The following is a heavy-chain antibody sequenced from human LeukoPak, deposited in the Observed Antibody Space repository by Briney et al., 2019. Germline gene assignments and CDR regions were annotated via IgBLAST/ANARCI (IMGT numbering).Heavy chain of an antibody. J-gene: IGHJ3*02. Sequence: ASVKVSCKASGGTFSSYAISWVRQAPGQGLEWMGGSIPIFGTANYAQKFQGRVTITADESTSTAYMELSSLRSADTAVYYSAKVNPDPGIAAAGRDAFDIWGQGTMVTVSS. V-gene: IGHV1-69*13. D-gene: IGHD6-13*01. CDR2: SIPIFGTA. CDR1: GGTFSSYA. CDR3: AKVNPDPGIAAAGRDAFDI.